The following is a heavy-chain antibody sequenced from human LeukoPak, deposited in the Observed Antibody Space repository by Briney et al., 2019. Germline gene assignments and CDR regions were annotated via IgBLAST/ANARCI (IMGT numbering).Heavy chain of an antibody. CDR1: GFTFSSYG. Sequence: PGGSLRLSCAASGFTFSSYGMHWVRQAPGKGLEWVAFIRYDGSNKYYADSVKGRFTISRDNAKNSLYLQMNSLRAEDTAVYYCARAVHGIVVVPAAIFYYYYMDVWGKGTTVTVSS. D-gene: IGHD2-2*02. CDR3: ARAVHGIVVVPAAIFYYYYMDV. J-gene: IGHJ6*03. V-gene: IGHV3-30*02. CDR2: IRYDGSNK.